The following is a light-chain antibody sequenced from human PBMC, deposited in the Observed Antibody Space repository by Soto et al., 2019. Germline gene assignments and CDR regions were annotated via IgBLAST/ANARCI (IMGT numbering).Light chain of an antibody. Sequence: EIAVTHTPATLSVSPGERATLSCRASQSVSSNLAWYQQKPGQAPRLLIYGSSTRATGILAMFSGSGSGTEFAVTIGHLRGEDVCVYLCQQYSNWPSWTFGQGTKVDIK. V-gene: IGKV3-15*01. CDR2: GSS. J-gene: IGKJ1*01. CDR3: QQYSNWPSWT. CDR1: QSVSSN.